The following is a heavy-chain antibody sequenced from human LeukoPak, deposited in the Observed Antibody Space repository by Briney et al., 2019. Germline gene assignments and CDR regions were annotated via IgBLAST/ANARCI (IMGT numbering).Heavy chain of an antibody. V-gene: IGHV3-7*01. J-gene: IGHJ4*02. CDR2: LEPSGNER. Sequence: GGSLRLSCAVSGFTIGSHFMGWVRHLPGKGLQCVAILEPSGNERNYVDSVKGRFSISRDNAQNSLSLQMNSLSAYDTAVYYCARLGATSSGKYYFDYWGQGTLVTVSS. CDR3: ARLGATSSGKYYFDY. D-gene: IGHD6-25*01. CDR1: GFTIGSHF.